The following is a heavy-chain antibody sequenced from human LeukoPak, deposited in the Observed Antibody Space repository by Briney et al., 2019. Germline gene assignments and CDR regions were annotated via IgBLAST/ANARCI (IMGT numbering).Heavy chain of an antibody. Sequence: GGSRRLSCAASGFTFSDYYMSWIRQAPGKGLEWVSYISSSSSYTNYADSGKGRFTISRDNAKNSLYLQMNSLRAEDTAVYYCARFITMVRGVIPENWFDPWGQGTLVTVSS. CDR2: ISSSSSYT. CDR1: GFTFSDYY. J-gene: IGHJ5*02. CDR3: ARFITMVRGVIPENWFDP. D-gene: IGHD3-10*01. V-gene: IGHV3-11*06.